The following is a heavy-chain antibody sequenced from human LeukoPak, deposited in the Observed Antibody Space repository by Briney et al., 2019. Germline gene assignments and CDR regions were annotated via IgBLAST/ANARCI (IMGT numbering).Heavy chain of an antibody. CDR2: IRYDGSNK. CDR3: AKEPRVGATTRFYFDY. D-gene: IGHD1-26*01. J-gene: IGHJ4*02. CDR1: GFTFSSYG. V-gene: IGHV3-30*02. Sequence: GGSLRLSCAASGFTFSSYGMHWGRQAPGKGLEWVAFIRYDGSNKYYADSVKGRFTISRDNSKNTLYLQMNSLRAEDTAVYYCAKEPRVGATTRFYFDYWGQGTLVTVSS.